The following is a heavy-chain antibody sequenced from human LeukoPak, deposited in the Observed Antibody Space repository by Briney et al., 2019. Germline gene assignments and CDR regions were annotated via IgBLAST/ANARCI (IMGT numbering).Heavy chain of an antibody. CDR1: GGSISIYY. V-gene: IGHV4-59*01. Sequence: SETLSLTCTVSGGSISIYYWSWIRQPPGKGLEWIGYIYYSGSTNHNPSLKSRVTISVDTSKNQFSLKLSSVTAADTAVYYCARGGGKWELLFDYWGQGTLVTVSS. J-gene: IGHJ4*02. CDR2: IYYSGST. D-gene: IGHD1-26*01. CDR3: ARGGGKWELLFDY.